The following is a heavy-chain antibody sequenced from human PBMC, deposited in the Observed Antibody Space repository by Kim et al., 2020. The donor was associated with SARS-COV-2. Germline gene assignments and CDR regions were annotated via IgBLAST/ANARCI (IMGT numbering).Heavy chain of an antibody. D-gene: IGHD2-15*01. CDR2: ISGDGGST. Sequence: GGSLRLSCAASGFTFDDYAMHWVRQAPGKGLEWVSLISGDGGSTYYADSVKGRLTISRDNSKNSLYLQMNSLRTEDTALYYCAKEGRYCSGGSCYGGFDYWGQGNLVTVSS. CDR3: AKEGRYCSGGSCYGGFDY. CDR1: GFTFDDYA. J-gene: IGHJ4*02. V-gene: IGHV3-43*02.